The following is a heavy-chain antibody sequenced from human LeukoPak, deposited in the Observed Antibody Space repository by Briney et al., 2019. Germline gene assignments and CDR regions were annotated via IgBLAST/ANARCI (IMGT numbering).Heavy chain of an antibody. CDR1: GGTFSSYA. Sequence: SVKVSCKASGGTFSSYAISWVRQAPGQGLEWMGRIIPVLGIANYAQKFQGRATITADKSTGTAYMELSSLRSEDTAVYYCARDQGAYASDFDYWGQGTLVTVSS. V-gene: IGHV1-69*04. J-gene: IGHJ4*02. D-gene: IGHD2-2*01. CDR2: IIPVLGIA. CDR3: ARDQGAYASDFDY.